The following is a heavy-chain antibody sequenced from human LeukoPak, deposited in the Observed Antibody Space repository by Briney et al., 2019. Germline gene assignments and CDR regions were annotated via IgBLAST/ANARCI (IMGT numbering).Heavy chain of an antibody. Sequence: SETLSLTCTVSGGSISSYYWSWIRQPPGKGLEWIGYIYYSGSTNYNPSLKSRVTISVDTSKNQFSLKLSSVTAADTAVYYCARGRTPILTGSYWGQGTLVTVSS. CDR1: GGSISSYY. D-gene: IGHD3-9*01. J-gene: IGHJ4*02. V-gene: IGHV4-59*12. CDR3: ARGRTPILTGSY. CDR2: IYYSGST.